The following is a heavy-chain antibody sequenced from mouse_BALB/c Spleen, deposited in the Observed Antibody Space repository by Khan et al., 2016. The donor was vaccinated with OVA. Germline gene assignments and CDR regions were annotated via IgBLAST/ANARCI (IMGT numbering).Heavy chain of an antibody. CDR2: INPHIGEA. J-gene: IGHJ2*01. CDR3: ARENGSDFDY. V-gene: IGHV1-20*02. D-gene: IGHD1-1*01. CDR1: GYSFTGYF. Sequence: EVELVESGPELVKPGASVKLSCTASGYSFTGYFMNWVMQSHGKSLEWIGRINPHIGEAFYNQKFKGKATLTVDESSSTAHMELRSLASEDSAVYYCARENGSDFDYWGQGTTLTVSA.